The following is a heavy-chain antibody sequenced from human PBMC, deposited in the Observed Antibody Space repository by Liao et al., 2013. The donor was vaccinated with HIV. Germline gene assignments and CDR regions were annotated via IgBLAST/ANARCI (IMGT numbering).Heavy chain of an antibody. Sequence: QVQLQQWGTGRMKPSETLSLTCAVYGGSFSGYYWSWIRQPAGKGLEWIGRIYASGRTDFNPSLHSRVTISVDTSKNQLSLNLRSVTAADTAVYYCAREIAAGLPSGSIDYWGQGTLVTVSS. CDR2: IYASGRT. V-gene: IGHV4-59*10. J-gene: IGHJ4*02. CDR1: GGSFSGYY. CDR3: AREIAAGLPSGSIDY. D-gene: IGHD2-21*01.